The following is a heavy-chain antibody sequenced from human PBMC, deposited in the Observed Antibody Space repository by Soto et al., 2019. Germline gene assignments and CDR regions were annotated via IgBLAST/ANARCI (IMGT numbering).Heavy chain of an antibody. CDR3: ARDHPLMTNEMPYYYYMDV. CDR2: IYSGGST. J-gene: IGHJ6*03. Sequence: GGSLRLSCAASGFTVSSNYMSWVRQAPGKGLEWVSVIYSGGSTYYADSVKGRFTISRDNSKNTLYLQMNSLRAEDTAVYYCARDHPLMTNEMPYYYYMDVWGKGTTVTVSS. D-gene: IGHD3-16*01. V-gene: IGHV3-66*01. CDR1: GFTVSSNY.